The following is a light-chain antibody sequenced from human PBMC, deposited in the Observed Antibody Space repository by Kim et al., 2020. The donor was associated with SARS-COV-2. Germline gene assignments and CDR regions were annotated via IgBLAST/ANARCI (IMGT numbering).Light chain of an antibody. Sequence: VTIPSPPLRGSVTRQYAQWTPLRPGNAPTTLIYEDNQRPSEVPARFSCSIDSSSNSASLTISGLKTEDEADYYCQSYDSSNWVFGGGTQLTVL. CDR1: RGSVTRQY. CDR3: QSYDSSNWV. V-gene: IGLV6-57*03. CDR2: EDN. J-gene: IGLJ3*02.